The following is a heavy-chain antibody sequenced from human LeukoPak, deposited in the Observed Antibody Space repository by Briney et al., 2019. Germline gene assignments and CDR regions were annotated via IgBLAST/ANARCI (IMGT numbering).Heavy chain of an antibody. CDR3: VRGHRSTRDFDY. D-gene: IGHD4-11*01. CDR2: ISSSSSYI. J-gene: IGHJ4*02. Sequence: GGSLRLSCAASGFTFSSYSMNWVRQAPGKGLEWVSSISSSSSYIYYADSVKGRFTISRDNAKNSLYLQMDSLRAEDTAVYYCVRGHRSTRDFDYWGQGTLVTVSS. CDR1: GFTFSSYS. V-gene: IGHV3-21*01.